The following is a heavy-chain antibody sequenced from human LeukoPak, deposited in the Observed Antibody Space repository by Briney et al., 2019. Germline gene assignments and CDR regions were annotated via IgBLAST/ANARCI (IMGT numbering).Heavy chain of an antibody. D-gene: IGHD3-9*01. CDR1: GGSFSGYY. CDR3: ADSPSLLRYFDWLLQNYIDY. Sequence: PSETLSLTCAVYGGSFSGYYWSWIRQPPGKGLEWIGEINHSGSTNYNPSLKSRVTISVDTSNNHFSLKLSSVTAADTAGYYCADSPSLLRYFDWLLQNYIDYWGQGTLVTVSS. J-gene: IGHJ4*02. CDR2: INHSGST. V-gene: IGHV4-34*01.